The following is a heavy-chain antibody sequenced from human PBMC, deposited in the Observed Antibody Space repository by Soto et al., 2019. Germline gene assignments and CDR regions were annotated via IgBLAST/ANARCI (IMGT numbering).Heavy chain of an antibody. CDR2: MNEDGSER. V-gene: IGHV3-7*03. Sequence: GGSLRLSCAVSGFSFSSAWMTWIRQAPGKGLERVAIMNEDGSERYYVDSVKGRFTISRDSAKNALFLQMNSLRVEDTAVYFCARDRAYSRFDYWGQGSRVTVSS. D-gene: IGHD4-4*01. CDR3: ARDRAYSRFDY. CDR1: GFSFSSAW. J-gene: IGHJ4*02.